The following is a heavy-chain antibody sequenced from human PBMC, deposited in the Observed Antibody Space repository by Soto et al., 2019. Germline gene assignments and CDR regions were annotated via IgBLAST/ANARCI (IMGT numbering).Heavy chain of an antibody. CDR1: GYTFTSYG. J-gene: IGHJ4*02. CDR2: ISAYNGNT. V-gene: IGHV1-18*01. CDR3: ATLSYDSSGYYPLDY. Sequence: QVQLVQSGAEVKKPGASVKVSCKASGYTFTSYGISWVRQAPGQGLEWMGWISAYNGNTNYAQKLPGRATMTTDTSTSAAYMELRSLRSDDTAVYYCATLSYDSSGYYPLDYWGQGTLVTVSS. D-gene: IGHD3-22*01.